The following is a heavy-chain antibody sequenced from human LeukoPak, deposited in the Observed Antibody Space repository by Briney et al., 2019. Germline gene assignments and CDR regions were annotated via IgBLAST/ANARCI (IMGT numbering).Heavy chain of an antibody. CDR1: GYTFTGYF. J-gene: IGHJ4*02. CDR3: ASPFYFSSTSCADY. Sequence: ASVKVFCKASGYTFTGYFMHWVRQAPGQGLDWMGRINPNSGGTNYAQKFQGRVTMTRDTSISTAYMELSRLRSDDTAVYYCASPFYFSSTSCADYWGQGTLVTVSS. CDR2: INPNSGGT. D-gene: IGHD2-2*01. V-gene: IGHV1-2*06.